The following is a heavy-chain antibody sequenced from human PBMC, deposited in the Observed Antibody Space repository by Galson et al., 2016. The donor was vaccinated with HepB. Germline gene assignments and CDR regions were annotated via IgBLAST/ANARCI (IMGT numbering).Heavy chain of an antibody. V-gene: IGHV3-11*01. CDR1: GFTFSDFY. CDR3: ARDPSSGGEGYFDY. Sequence: SLRLSCAASGFTFSDFYMNWIRQVPGKGPEWISHISSSGATTYYADSVKGRFTISRDNAKNSLYLQMNNLGAGDTAIYYCARDPSSGGEGYFDYWGQGTLVTVSS. CDR2: ISSSGATT. D-gene: IGHD3-10*01. J-gene: IGHJ4*02.